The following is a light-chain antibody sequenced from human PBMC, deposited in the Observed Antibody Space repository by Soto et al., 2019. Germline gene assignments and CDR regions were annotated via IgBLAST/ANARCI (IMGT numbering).Light chain of an antibody. V-gene: IGKV3-11*01. Sequence: EIVLTQSPATLSLPPGERDTLSCRASQSVNDYLTWYQQKPGQAPRLLIYDASNRATGIPARFSGSGSGTDFTLTISSLEPEDFAVYYCQQRTNWRLTFGGGTKVEIK. CDR3: QQRTNWRLT. J-gene: IGKJ4*01. CDR2: DAS. CDR1: QSVNDY.